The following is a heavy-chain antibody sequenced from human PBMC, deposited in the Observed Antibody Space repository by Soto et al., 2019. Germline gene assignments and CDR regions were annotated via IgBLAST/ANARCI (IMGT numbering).Heavy chain of an antibody. CDR2: ISGSGGST. Sequence: EVQLLESGGGLVQPGGSLRLSCAASGFTFSSYAMSWVRQAPGKGLEWVSAISGSGGSTYYADSVKGRFTISRDNSKNTLYLQMNCLRAEDTAAYYCAKWKAGYYYYYGMDVWGQGTTVTVSS. V-gene: IGHV3-23*01. CDR3: AKWKAGYYYYYGMDV. D-gene: IGHD6-13*01. J-gene: IGHJ6*02. CDR1: GFTFSSYA.